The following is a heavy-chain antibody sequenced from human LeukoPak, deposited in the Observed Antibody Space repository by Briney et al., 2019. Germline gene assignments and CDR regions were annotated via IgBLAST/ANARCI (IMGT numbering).Heavy chain of an antibody. D-gene: IGHD3-10*01. CDR1: GFTFSSYE. V-gene: IGHV3-48*03. Sequence: GGSLRLSCAASGFTFSSYEMNWVRQAPGKGLEWVSYISSSGSTIYYADSVKGRFTISRDNAKNSLYLQMNSLRAEDTAVYYCARVSAVLRFGEGNYFDYWGQGTLVTVSS. CDR3: ARVSAVLRFGEGNYFDY. CDR2: ISSSGSTI. J-gene: IGHJ4*02.